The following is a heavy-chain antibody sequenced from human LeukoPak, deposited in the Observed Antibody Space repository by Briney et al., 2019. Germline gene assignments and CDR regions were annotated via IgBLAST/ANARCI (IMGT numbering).Heavy chain of an antibody. J-gene: IGHJ4*02. V-gene: IGHV4-39*02. CDR2: IYYSGNT. Sequence: SETLSLTCTVSGVSISSSNSYWGWIRQPPGKGLEWIGSIYYSGNTYYNASLKSQVSISIDTSKNQFSLRLTSVTAADTAVYYCARDSDSSGYYSYWGQGTLVTVSS. D-gene: IGHD3-22*01. CDR1: GVSISSSNSY. CDR3: ARDSDSSGYYSY.